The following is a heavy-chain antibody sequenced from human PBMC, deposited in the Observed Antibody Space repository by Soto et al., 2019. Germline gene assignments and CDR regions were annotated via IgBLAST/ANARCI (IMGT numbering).Heavy chain of an antibody. D-gene: IGHD6-13*01. CDR1: GFTFSDYY. CDR3: ARDFSKQQLPSGTFDY. J-gene: IGHJ4*02. Sequence: GGSLRLSCAASGFTFSDYYMSWIRQAPGKGLEWVSYISSSGSTIYYADSVKGRFTISRDNAKNSLYLQMNSLRAEDTAVYYCARDFSKQQLPSGTFDYRGQGTLVTVSS. V-gene: IGHV3-11*01. CDR2: ISSSGSTI.